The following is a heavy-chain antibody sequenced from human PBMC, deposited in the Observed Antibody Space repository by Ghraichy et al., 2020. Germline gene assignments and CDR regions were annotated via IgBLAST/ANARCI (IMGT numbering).Heavy chain of an antibody. D-gene: IGHD2-15*01. V-gene: IGHV3-21*01. CDR3: AKDPGYCSGGRCFPDAFDI. Sequence: AGSLRLSCVASGLTFSSYRMSWVRQAPGKGPEWVSFIDSSSSYIYYADSVKGRFTVSRDNTKNSLYLQMSSLRAEDTAMYYCAKDPGYCSGGRCFPDAFDIWGQGTMVTVSS. CDR1: GLTFSSYR. J-gene: IGHJ3*02. CDR2: IDSSSSYI.